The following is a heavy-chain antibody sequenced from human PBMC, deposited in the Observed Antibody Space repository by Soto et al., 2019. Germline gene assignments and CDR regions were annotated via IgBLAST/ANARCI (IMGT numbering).Heavy chain of an antibody. Sequence: EVQLVESGGGLVQPGGSLRLSCAASGFTFSSYSMNWVRQAPGKGLEWVSYISSSSSTIYYADSVKGRFTISRDNAKNSLYLQMNSLRAEDTAVYYCVRDQVVVEITFGGVIASSDAFDIWGQGTMVTVSS. CDR3: VRDQVVVEITFGGVIASSDAFDI. J-gene: IGHJ3*02. V-gene: IGHV3-48*01. CDR2: ISSSSSTI. CDR1: GFTFSSYS. D-gene: IGHD3-16*02.